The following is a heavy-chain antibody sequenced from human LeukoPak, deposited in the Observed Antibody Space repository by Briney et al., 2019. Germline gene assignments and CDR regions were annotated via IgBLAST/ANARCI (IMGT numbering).Heavy chain of an antibody. CDR1: GYSFASYW. J-gene: IGHJ4*02. CDR2: IFPGDSDT. Sequence: GESLKISCKGSGYSFASYWIGWVRQMPGKGLEWMGIIFPGDSDTRYSPSFQGQVTISADKSISTAYLQWSSLKASDTAIYYCAKTSTSSWLHFFDYWGQGTLVTVSS. D-gene: IGHD6-13*01. CDR3: AKTSTSSWLHFFDY. V-gene: IGHV5-51*01.